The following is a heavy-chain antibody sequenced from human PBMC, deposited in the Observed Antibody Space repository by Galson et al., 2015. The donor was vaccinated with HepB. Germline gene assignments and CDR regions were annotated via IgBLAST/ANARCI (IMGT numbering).Heavy chain of an antibody. V-gene: IGHV1-69*06. CDR3: ARDPVGDKYYYYGMDV. CDR2: IIPIFGTA. J-gene: IGHJ6*02. CDR1: GGTFSSYA. Sequence: SVKVSCKASGGTFSSYAISWVRQAPGQGLEWMGGIIPIFGTANYAQKFQGRVTITADKSTSTAYMELSSLRSEDTAVYYCARDPVGDKYYYYGMDVWGQGTTVTVSS.